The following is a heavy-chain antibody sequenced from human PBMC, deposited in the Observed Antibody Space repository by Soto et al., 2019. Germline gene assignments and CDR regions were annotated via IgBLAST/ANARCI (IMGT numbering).Heavy chain of an antibody. CDR1: GDSISSYY. V-gene: IGHV4-59*08. Sequence: QVQLQESGPGLVKPSETLSLTCTVSGDSISSYYWNWIRQPPGKGLEWIGYIYYSGSTNYKSALKSRVTISVDTSKNHFSLKLSSVTAADTAVDYCATGQSANYGASVDYWGQGILVNVSS. D-gene: IGHD4-17*01. J-gene: IGHJ4*02. CDR3: ATGQSANYGASVDY. CDR2: IYYSGST.